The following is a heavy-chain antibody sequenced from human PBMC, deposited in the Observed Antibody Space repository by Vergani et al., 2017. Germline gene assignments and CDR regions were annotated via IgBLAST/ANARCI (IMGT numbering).Heavy chain of an antibody. Sequence: QVQLVESGGGVVQPGRSLRLSCAASGFTFSSYAMHWVRQAPGKGLEWVAVISYDGSNKYYADSVKGRFTISRDNSKNTLYLQMNSLRAEDTAVYYCARADYYGSGSYYKVLDYWGQGTLVTVSS. J-gene: IGHJ4*02. CDR3: ARADYYGSGSYYKVLDY. D-gene: IGHD3-10*01. CDR2: ISYDGSNK. V-gene: IGHV3-30*01. CDR1: GFTFSSYA.